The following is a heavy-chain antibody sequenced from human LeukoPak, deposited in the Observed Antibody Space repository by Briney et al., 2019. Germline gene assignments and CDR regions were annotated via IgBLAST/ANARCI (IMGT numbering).Heavy chain of an antibody. V-gene: IGHV3-30*03. CDR1: GFTFSSYG. J-gene: IGHJ6*02. D-gene: IGHD3-3*01. CDR3: VRGSGYLYYYYYGMDV. CDR2: ISYDGSNK. Sequence: GGSLRLSCAASGFTFSSYGMHWVRQAPGKGLEWEAVISYDGSNKYYADSVKGRFTISRDNSKNTLYLQMNSLRAEDTAVYYCVRGSGYLYYYYYGMDVWGQGTTVTVSS.